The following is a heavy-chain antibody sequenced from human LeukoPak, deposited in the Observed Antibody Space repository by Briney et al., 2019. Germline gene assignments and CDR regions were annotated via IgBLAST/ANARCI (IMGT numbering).Heavy chain of an antibody. CDR2: IYHSGTT. J-gene: IGHJ6*03. CDR1: GYSITRGYY. V-gene: IGHV4-38-2*02. D-gene: IGHD2-2*01. CDR3: ARGRPLGYCSSTSCYFMRERSYYYYMDV. Sequence: SETLSLTCTVSGYSITRGYYWGWVRQPPGKGLEWIGIIYHSGTTYYNPSLKSRVTISVDTSKNQFSLKLSSVSAADTAVYYCARGRPLGYCSSTSCYFMRERSYYYYMDVWGKGTTVTVSS.